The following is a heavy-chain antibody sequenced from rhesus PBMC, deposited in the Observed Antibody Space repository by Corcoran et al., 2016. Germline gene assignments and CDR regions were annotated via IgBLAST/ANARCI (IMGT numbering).Heavy chain of an antibody. J-gene: IGHJ2*01. CDR2: ISGSDGGT. CDR1: GGSISSNY. CDR3: ARTRYWYFDL. Sequence: QLQLQESGPGLVKPSETLSLTCAVSGGSISSNYWSWIRQPPGKGLEWIGRISGSDGGTDYNPSLNSRVTISTDPSKNQFSLKLISVTAADTAVYYCARTRYWYFDLWGPGTPITISS. V-gene: IGHV4-173*01.